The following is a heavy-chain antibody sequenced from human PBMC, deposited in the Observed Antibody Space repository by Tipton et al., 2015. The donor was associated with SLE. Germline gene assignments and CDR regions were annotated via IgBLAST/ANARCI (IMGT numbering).Heavy chain of an antibody. CDR1: GGFLSSYY. Sequence: TLSLTCNVSGGFLSSYYWSWIRQPPGKGLEWVGYIYSSGTSNYNPSLKSRATISVDTSKNQLSLKLTSVTAADTAVYYCAANMEGTGTPTGWGQGTRVTVSS. CDR2: IYSSGTS. V-gene: IGHV4-4*08. D-gene: IGHD1-7*01. J-gene: IGHJ4*02. CDR3: AANMEGTGTPTG.